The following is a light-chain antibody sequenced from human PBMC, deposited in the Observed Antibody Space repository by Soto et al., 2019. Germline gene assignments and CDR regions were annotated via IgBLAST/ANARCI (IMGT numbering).Light chain of an antibody. CDR1: ESIASSY. Sequence: EIVLTQSPGTLSLSPGERDTLSCRASESIASSYLAWYQHKPGQPPRLLLYRTFDRATGIPDSFSGSGSGTDFTLTSSRLEPEDFGVYFCKQISRPPLTFGRGTKVEI. V-gene: IGKV3-20*01. J-gene: IGKJ4*01. CDR2: RTF. CDR3: KQISRPPLT.